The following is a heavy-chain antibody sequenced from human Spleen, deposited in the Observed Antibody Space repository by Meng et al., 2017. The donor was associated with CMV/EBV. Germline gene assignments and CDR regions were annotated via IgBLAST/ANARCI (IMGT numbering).Heavy chain of an antibody. CDR2: IKSKANNYAT. CDR1: GFAFNGSA. CDR3: TVLTYNWNYDWFDP. Sequence: GESLKISCAASGFAFNGSAMHWVRQASGKGLEWVGRIKSKANNYATAYTASVKGRFTISRDDSKNTAFLQMSTLKTEDTAIYYCTVLTYNWNYDWFDPWGQGTLVTVSS. V-gene: IGHV3-73*01. D-gene: IGHD1-7*01. J-gene: IGHJ5*02.